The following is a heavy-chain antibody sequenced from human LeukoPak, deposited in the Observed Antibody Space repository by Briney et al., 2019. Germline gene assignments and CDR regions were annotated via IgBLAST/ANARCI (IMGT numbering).Heavy chain of an antibody. CDR3: VSRCHSSTCERFIDY. CDR2: IWYDGRNK. Sequence: PGRSLTLSCAASGFTFSSYGMRWVRQAPGKGLEWVAFIWYDGRNKYYADSVKGRFTISRDNSKNTLYLQMNSLTAEDTAVYYCVSRCHSSTCERFIDYWGQGTLVTVSS. CDR1: GFTFSSYG. D-gene: IGHD2/OR15-2a*01. J-gene: IGHJ4*02. V-gene: IGHV3-33*01.